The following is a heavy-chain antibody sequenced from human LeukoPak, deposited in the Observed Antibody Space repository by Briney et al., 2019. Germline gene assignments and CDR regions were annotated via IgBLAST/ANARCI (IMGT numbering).Heavy chain of an antibody. Sequence: GGSLRLSCAASGFTVSSNYMSWVRQAPGKGLEWVGFIRSKAYGGTTEYAASVKGRFTISRDDSKTIAYLQMNSLKTEDTAVYYCSRASKLREFFDYWGQGTLVTVSS. J-gene: IGHJ4*02. D-gene: IGHD3-10*01. CDR1: GFTVSSNY. V-gene: IGHV3-22*01. CDR2: IRSKAYGGTT. CDR3: SRASKLREFFDY.